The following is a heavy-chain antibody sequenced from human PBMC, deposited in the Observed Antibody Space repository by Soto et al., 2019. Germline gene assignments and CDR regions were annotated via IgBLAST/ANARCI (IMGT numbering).Heavy chain of an antibody. V-gene: IGHV3-21*01. CDR2: ISSSSSYI. CDR1: GFTFSSYS. J-gene: IGHJ6*03. Sequence: EVQLVESGGGLVKPGGSLRLSCAASGFTFSSYSMNWVRQAPGKGLEWVSSISSSSSYIYYADSVKGRFNISRDNAKNSLYLQMNSLRAEDTAVYYCARGLATKGYYYYYMDVWGKGTTVTVSS. CDR3: ARGLATKGYYYYYMDV.